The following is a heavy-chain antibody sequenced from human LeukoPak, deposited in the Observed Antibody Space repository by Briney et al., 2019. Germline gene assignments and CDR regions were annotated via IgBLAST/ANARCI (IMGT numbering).Heavy chain of an antibody. Sequence: GGSLRLSCAASGFTFSSYSMNWVRQAPGKGLEWVSSISSSSSYICYADSVKGRFTISRDNAKNSLYLQMNSLRAEDTAVYYCARGVEVAVPFDYWGQGTLVTVSS. CDR2: ISSSSSYI. CDR3: ARGVEVAVPFDY. CDR1: GFTFSSYS. J-gene: IGHJ4*02. V-gene: IGHV3-21*01. D-gene: IGHD6-19*01.